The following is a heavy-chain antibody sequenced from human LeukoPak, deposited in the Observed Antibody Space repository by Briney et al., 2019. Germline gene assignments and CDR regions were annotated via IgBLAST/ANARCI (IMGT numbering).Heavy chain of an antibody. J-gene: IGHJ4*02. D-gene: IGHD3-9*01. CDR3: AKDLRRITIFSSFDY. Sequence: GGSLRLSCAASGFTFSSYAMSWVRQAPGKGLEWVSTFSDSGGSTYYADSVKGRFSISRDNSKNTLYLQMNSLRAEDTAVYYCAKDLRRITIFSSFDYWGQGTLVTVSS. V-gene: IGHV3-23*01. CDR2: FSDSGGST. CDR1: GFTFSSYA.